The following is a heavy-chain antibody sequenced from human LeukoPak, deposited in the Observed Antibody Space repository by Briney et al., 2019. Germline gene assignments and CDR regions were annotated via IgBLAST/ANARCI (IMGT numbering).Heavy chain of an antibody. CDR2: INSDGSST. CDR1: GFTFSSYW. CDR3: ETGGNSFFDY. Sequence: PGGSLRLSCAASGFTFSSYWMHWVRQAPGKGLVWVSRINSDGSSTSYADSVKGRFTISRDNSKNTLYLQMNSLRAEDTAVYYCETGGNSFFDYWGQGTLVTVSS. J-gene: IGHJ4*02. V-gene: IGHV3-74*01. D-gene: IGHD2-21*02.